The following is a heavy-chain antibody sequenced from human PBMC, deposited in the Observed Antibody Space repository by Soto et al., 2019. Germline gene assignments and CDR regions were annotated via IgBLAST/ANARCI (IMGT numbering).Heavy chain of an antibody. CDR1: GYTFTSYY. J-gene: IGHJ4*02. V-gene: IGHV1-46*03. CDR2: INPSGGST. D-gene: IGHD2-15*01. CDR3: ASYEEAYCSVGSCSFDY. Sequence: QVQLVQSGAEVKKPGASVKVSCKASGYTFTSYYMHWVRQAPGQGLEWMGIINPSGGSTSYAQKFNGRVTINSDTSSSIVYMELSSLRSEDTAVYYCASYEEAYCSVGSCSFDYWCQGALVTVSS.